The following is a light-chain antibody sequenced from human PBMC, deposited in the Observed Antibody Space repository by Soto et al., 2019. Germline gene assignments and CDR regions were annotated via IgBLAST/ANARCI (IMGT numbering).Light chain of an antibody. V-gene: IGKV1-5*01. CDR2: DAS. CDR3: HQYNSWT. J-gene: IGKJ1*01. Sequence: DIQMTQSPSSLSASVGDRVTITCRASQSISSWLAWYQQKPGKAPKLLIYDASSLGSGVPSRFSGSGSGTEFTLSISSLQPDDFATYYCHQYNSWTFGQGTKVDIK. CDR1: QSISSW.